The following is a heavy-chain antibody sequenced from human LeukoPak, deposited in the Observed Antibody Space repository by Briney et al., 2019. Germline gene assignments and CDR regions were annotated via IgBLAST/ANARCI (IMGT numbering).Heavy chain of an antibody. CDR1: GFTFDDYA. D-gene: IGHD6-13*01. Sequence: GGSLRLSCAASGFTFDDYAMHWVRRAPGKGLEWVSGISWNSGSIGYADSVKGRFTISRDNAKNSLYLQMNSLRAEDMALYYCAKDTAGLTLGGMDVWGKGTTVTVSS. J-gene: IGHJ6*04. CDR2: ISWNSGSI. CDR3: AKDTAGLTLGGMDV. V-gene: IGHV3-9*03.